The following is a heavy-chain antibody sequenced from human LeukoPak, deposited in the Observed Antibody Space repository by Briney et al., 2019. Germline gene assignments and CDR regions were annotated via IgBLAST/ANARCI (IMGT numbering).Heavy chain of an antibody. V-gene: IGHV3-21*04. CDR3: AKGHSAHGTGFDY. CDR1: GFTFSSYS. J-gene: IGHJ4*02. Sequence: PGGSLRLSCAASGFTFSSYSMNWVRQAPGKGLEWVSSISPPSTYIYYADSVKGRFTISRDNLKNTLYVQMNSLRVEDTAVYYCAKGHSAHGTGFDYWGQGTLVIVSS. CDR2: ISPPSTYI. D-gene: IGHD1-1*01.